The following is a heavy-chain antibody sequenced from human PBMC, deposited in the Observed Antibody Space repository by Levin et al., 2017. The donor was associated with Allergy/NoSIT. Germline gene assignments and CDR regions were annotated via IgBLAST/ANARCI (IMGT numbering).Heavy chain of an antibody. CDR1: GGSISSGDWY. V-gene: IGHV4-30-4*01. J-gene: IGHJ4*02. CDR3: ARGRYYDIMAGSPTTFDY. CDR2: IYHSGST. Sequence: SETLSLTCTVSGGSISSGDWYWSWIRQPPGKGLEWIGFIYHSGSTYYNPSLGSRVTTSLDTSKNQFSLKLSSVTAADTAVYYCARGRYYDIMAGSPTTFDYWGQGTLVTVSS. D-gene: IGHD3-9*01.